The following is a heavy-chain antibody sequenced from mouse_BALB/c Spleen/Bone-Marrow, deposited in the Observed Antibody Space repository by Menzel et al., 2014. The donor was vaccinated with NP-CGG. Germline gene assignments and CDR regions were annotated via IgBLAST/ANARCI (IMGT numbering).Heavy chain of an antibody. D-gene: IGHD2-10*01. J-gene: IGHJ2*01. CDR3: ARDGPYFFDY. CDR1: GFTSXRYG. V-gene: IGHV5-6-3*01. CDR2: INSSGGST. Sequence: EVMLVESGGGLVQPGGSLKLSCAASGFTSXRYGMSWVRQTPDKRLELVATINSSGGSTYYPDSVKGRFTISRDNAKNTLYLQMSSLKSEDTAMYYCARDGPYFFDYWGRGTTLTVSS.